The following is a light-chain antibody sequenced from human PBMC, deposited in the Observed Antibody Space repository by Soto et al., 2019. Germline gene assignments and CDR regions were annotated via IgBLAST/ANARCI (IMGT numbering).Light chain of an antibody. CDR2: LNSDGSH. Sequence: QAVVTQSPSASASLGASVKFTCTLSSGHSSYAIAWHQQQPEKGPRYLMKLNSDGSHSKGDGIPDRFSGSSSGAERYLTISSLQSEDEADYYCQTWNTDSVLFGGGTKLTVL. J-gene: IGLJ2*01. CDR1: SGHSSYA. CDR3: QTWNTDSVL. V-gene: IGLV4-69*01.